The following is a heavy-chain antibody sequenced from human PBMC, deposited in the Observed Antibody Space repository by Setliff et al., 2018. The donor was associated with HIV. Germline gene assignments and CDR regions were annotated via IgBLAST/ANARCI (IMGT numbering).Heavy chain of an antibody. CDR1: GAPMTSGGYY. J-gene: IGHJ6*03. V-gene: IGHV4-31*03. CDR3: ARASGITLVRGARYYMDV. D-gene: IGHD3-10*01. CDR2: MSHSGAT. Sequence: LSLTCTVSGAPMTSGGYYWSWIRQHPGKGLEWIGYMSHSGATYYNPSLKGRLIISVDTSNNQFSLNLTSVTASDTALYFCARASGITLVRGARYYMDVWGKGTTVTV.